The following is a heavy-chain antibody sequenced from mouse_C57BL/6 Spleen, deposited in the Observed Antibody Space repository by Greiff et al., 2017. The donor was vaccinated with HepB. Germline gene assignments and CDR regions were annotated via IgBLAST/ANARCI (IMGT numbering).Heavy chain of an antibody. CDR1: GYTFTSYG. D-gene: IGHD2-4*01. J-gene: IGHJ2*01. V-gene: IGHV1-81*01. Sequence: QVQLKESGAELARPGASVKLSCKASGYTFTSYGISWVKQRTGQGLEWIGEIYPRSGNTYYNEKFKGKATLTADKSSSTAYMELRSLTSEDSAVYFCASTMITTVYFDYWGQGTTLTVSS. CDR2: IYPRSGNT. CDR3: ASTMITTVYFDY.